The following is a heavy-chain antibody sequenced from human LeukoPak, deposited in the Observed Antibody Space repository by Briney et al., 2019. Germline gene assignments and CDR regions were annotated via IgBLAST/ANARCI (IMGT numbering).Heavy chain of an antibody. CDR2: ISHDGMNA. Sequence: PGGSLRLSCAASGLHFSGTAMSWVRQAPGKGLEWVSAISHDGMNAYYADSVKGRFIFFRNNSKKTVSLEMSSLTAADTGVYYCAKDGAQYSSGPECDPRGQGALVTVSP. J-gene: IGHJ5*02. CDR1: GLHFSGTA. V-gene: IGHV3-23*01. CDR3: AKDGAQYSSGPECDP. D-gene: IGHD6-19*01.